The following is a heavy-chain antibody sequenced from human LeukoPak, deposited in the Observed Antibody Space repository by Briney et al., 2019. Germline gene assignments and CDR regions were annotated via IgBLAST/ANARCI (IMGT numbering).Heavy chain of an antibody. D-gene: IGHD3-16*02. V-gene: IGHV4-28*01. CDR1: GDSISSNIW. CDR2: IYNTGST. J-gene: IGHJ4*02. Sequence: SETLSLTCAVSGDSISSNIWWGWIRQPPGKGLEWIGYIYNTGSTFYNPSLRSRVTMSVDTSKNQFSLKLSSVTAADTAVYYCARGVWGSYRYTGSFDYWGQGTLVIVSS. CDR3: ARGVWGSYRYTGSFDY.